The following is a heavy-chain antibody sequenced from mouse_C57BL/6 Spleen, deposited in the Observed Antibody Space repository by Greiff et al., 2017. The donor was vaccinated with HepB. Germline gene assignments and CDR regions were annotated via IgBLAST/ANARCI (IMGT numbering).Heavy chain of an antibody. V-gene: IGHV1-42*01. CDR1: GYSFTGYY. CDR2: INPSTGGT. D-gene: IGHD2-5*01. Sequence: VQLQQSGPELVKPGASVKISCKASGYSFTGYYMNWVKQSPEKSLEWIGEINPSTGGTTYNQKFKAKATLTVDKSSSTAYMQLKSLTSEDSAVYYCARRFYSNYYFDYWGQGTTLTVSS. CDR3: ARRFYSNYYFDY. J-gene: IGHJ2*01.